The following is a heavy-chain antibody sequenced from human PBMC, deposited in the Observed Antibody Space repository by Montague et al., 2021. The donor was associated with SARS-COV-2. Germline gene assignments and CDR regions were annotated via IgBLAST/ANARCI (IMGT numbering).Heavy chain of an antibody. CDR3: ARDEDQVDSNYYFDY. CDR2: ISYDGTNK. CDR1: GFTFSSYA. Sequence: SLRLSCSASGFTFSSYAMHWVRQAPGKGLEWVAVISYDGTNKYYXDSVKGRFTISRDNSKNTLYLQMNSPRAEDTAVYYCARDEDQVDSNYYFDYWGQGTLVTVSS. J-gene: IGHJ4*02. D-gene: IGHD2-2*01. V-gene: IGHV3-30*04.